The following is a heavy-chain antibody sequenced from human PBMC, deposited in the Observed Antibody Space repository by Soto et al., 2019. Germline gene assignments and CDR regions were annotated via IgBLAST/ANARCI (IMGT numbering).Heavy chain of an antibody. Sequence: TETLSLTCSVSGGSIRTYYWSWIRQPPGKGLEWIGYIYYRGSTNYNPSLKSRVTISVDTSRNQFSLRLSSVTAADTAVYYCASSYDSSAYYGIEYFQHWGQGALVTVS. V-gene: IGHV4-59*01. CDR1: GGSIRTYY. CDR2: IYYRGST. J-gene: IGHJ1*01. CDR3: ASSYDSSAYYGIEYFQH. D-gene: IGHD3-22*01.